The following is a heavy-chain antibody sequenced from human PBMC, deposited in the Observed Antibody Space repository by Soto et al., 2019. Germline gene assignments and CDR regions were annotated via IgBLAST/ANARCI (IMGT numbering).Heavy chain of an antibody. J-gene: IGHJ4*02. Sequence: GGSLRLSCAASGFTFASYAMSWVRQAPGKGLEWVAGISGSGGNKYNADSVKGRFTISRDNSKNTLYLDMNRLRAEDTAVYYCAKGRSIAAAGTFDYWGQGTLVTVSS. CDR3: AKGRSIAAAGTFDY. D-gene: IGHD6-13*01. CDR2: ISGSGGNK. V-gene: IGHV3-23*01. CDR1: GFTFASYA.